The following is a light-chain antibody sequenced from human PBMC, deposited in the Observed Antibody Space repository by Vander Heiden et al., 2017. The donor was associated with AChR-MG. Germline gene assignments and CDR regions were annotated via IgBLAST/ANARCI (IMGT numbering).Light chain of an antibody. CDR2: GNS. Sequence: SVLTQPPSVSGAPGQRVTIPCTGSSSNIGAGSDVHWYQQLPGTAPKLLISGNSNRPSGVPDRFSGSKSGTSASLAITGLQAEDEADYYCQSYDSSLSGVVFGGGTKLTVL. J-gene: IGLJ2*01. V-gene: IGLV1-40*01. CDR3: QSYDSSLSGVV. CDR1: SSNIGAGSD.